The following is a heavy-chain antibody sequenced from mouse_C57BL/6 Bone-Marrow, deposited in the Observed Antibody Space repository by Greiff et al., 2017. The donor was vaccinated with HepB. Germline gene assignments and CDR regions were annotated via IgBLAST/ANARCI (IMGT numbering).Heavy chain of an antibody. V-gene: IGHV1-62-2*01. J-gene: IGHJ1*03. Sequence: QVQLQQPGAELVKPGASVKLSCKASGYTFTEYTIHWVKQRPGQGLEWIGWFYPGSGSIKYNEKFKDKATLTADKSSSTVYMELSRLTSEDSAVYFCARHDEGVLYCGSSYFDVWGTGTTVTVSS. CDR1: GYTFTEYT. CDR2: FYPGSGSI. D-gene: IGHD1-1*01. CDR3: ARHDEGVLYCGSSYFDV.